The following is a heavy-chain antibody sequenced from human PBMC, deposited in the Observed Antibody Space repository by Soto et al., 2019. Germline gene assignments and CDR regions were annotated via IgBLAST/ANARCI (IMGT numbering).Heavy chain of an antibody. D-gene: IGHD2-2*01. V-gene: IGHV3-15*01. CDR1: GFTFSHVW. Sequence: PGGSLRLSCAASGFTFSHVWMSWVRQAPGKGLEWVGRIKRKIDGETIDYAAPVKGRFTISRDDSKDTLYLQMNSLKTEDTAVYYCATEAYRSSYNCPRAFDIWGQGTVVTVSS. CDR3: ATEAYRSSYNCPRAFDI. CDR2: IKRKIDGETI. J-gene: IGHJ3*02.